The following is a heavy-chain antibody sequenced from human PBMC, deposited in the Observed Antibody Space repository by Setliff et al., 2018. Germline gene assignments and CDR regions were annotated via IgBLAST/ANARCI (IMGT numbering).Heavy chain of an antibody. Sequence: ASVKVSCKASGYTFTSYGISWVRQAPGQGLERMGWISAYNGNTNYAQKLQGRVTMTTDTSTSTAYTELRSLRSDDTAVYYCARDSRPSSSWYLSDAFDIWGQGTMVTVSS. V-gene: IGHV1-18*01. CDR2: ISAYNGNT. D-gene: IGHD6-13*01. J-gene: IGHJ3*02. CDR1: GYTFTSYG. CDR3: ARDSRPSSSWYLSDAFDI.